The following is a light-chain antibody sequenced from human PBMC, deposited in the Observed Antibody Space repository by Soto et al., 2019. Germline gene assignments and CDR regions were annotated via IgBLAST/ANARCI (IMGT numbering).Light chain of an antibody. J-gene: IGKJ1*01. CDR2: TAS. Sequence: QMTQSPSYLSASVGDRVTITCRARQGIRYDLGWYQQKPGYVPKPLIYTASTIQTGVTLRFSGSGSCTEFTLTTSSLQPEDSATYYFLQDYEYPRTFGEGPKVEI. V-gene: IGKV1-6*01. CDR1: QGIRYD. CDR3: LQDYEYPRT.